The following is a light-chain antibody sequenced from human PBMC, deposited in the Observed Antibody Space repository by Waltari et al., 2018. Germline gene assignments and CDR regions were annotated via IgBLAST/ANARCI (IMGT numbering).Light chain of an antibody. Sequence: DIQMTQSPSSLSASVGDRVTITCRASQGISVYLAWFRQKPGKAPESLIYAASSLESGVSSRFSGSGSGTDFTLTISSLQPEDSATYYYQQYNGYPLAFGQGTRLEIK. V-gene: IGKV1-16*01. J-gene: IGKJ5*01. CDR1: QGISVY. CDR3: QQYNGYPLA. CDR2: AAS.